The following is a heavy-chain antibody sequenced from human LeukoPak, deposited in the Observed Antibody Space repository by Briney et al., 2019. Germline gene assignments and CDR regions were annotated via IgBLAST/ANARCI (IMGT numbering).Heavy chain of an antibody. CDR3: ARGDGAYYYDSSGYYPSLYFDY. J-gene: IGHJ4*02. Sequence: PSETLSLTCAVSGGSISTYYWSWIRQAPGKGLEWIGNIHNIENINYNPSLKSRVTISLDTSKNQFSLKMTSVTAADTAVYYCARGDGAYYYDSSGYYPSLYFDYWGQGTLVTVSS. V-gene: IGHV4-59*01. CDR1: GGSISTYY. CDR2: IHNIENI. D-gene: IGHD3-22*01.